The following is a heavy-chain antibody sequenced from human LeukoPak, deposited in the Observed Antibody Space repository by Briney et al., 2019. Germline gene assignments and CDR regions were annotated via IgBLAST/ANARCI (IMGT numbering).Heavy chain of an antibody. J-gene: IGHJ4*02. CDR3: ATISAKNDY. V-gene: IGHV3-23*01. CDR1: GFTFISYV. Sequence: PGGSLRLSCAASGFTFISYVMNWVRQAPGKGLEWVSAISSSGGGTYYADSVKGRFTISRDNSKNTLYLQMNSLRAVDTAVYYCATISAKNDYWGQGTLVTVSS. D-gene: IGHD5-18*01. CDR2: ISSSGGGT.